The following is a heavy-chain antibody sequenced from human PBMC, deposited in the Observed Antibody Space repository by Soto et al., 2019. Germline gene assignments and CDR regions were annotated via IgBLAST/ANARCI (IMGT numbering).Heavy chain of an antibody. V-gene: IGHV4-59*12. CDR2: IYHSGRT. J-gene: IGHJ6*02. CDR3: VRGQPHRITIFEVVIRSYDYGMDV. CDR1: GGTISNYY. D-gene: IGHD3-3*01. Sequence: SETLSLTCTVSGGTISNYYWTWIRQPTGKRLEWIGHIYHSGRTYYNPSLKSRVTISVDTSKKQFSLKLSSVTAADTAVYFCVRGQPHRITIFEVVIRSYDYGMDVWGQGTTVTVSS.